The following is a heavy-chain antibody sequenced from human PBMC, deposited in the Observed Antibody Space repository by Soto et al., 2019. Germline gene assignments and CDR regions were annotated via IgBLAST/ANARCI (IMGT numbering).Heavy chain of an antibody. D-gene: IGHD3-16*01. CDR3: AHSLYDYVWGTNWFDP. J-gene: IGHJ5*02. CDR2: IYWDADK. V-gene: IGHV2-5*02. Sequence: QITLKESGPTLVKPTQTLTLTCTFSGFSLSTSGVGVGWIRQPPGKALEWLALIYWDADKRYSPSLKSRLTITKDTAKNQVVLTMPNMDPVDTATYYCAHSLYDYVWGTNWFDPWGQGTLVTVSS. CDR1: GFSLSTSGVG.